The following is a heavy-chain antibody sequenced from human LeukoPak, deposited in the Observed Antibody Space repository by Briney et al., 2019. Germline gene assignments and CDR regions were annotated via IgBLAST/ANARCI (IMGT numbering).Heavy chain of an antibody. V-gene: IGHV3-7*01. CDR1: GFTFSSYW. CDR3: ARPGGGTTLAPDFDY. J-gene: IGHJ4*02. D-gene: IGHD3-16*01. Sequence: GGSLRLSCAASGFTFSSYWMSWVRQAPGKGLEWVANIKQDGSEKYYVDSVKGRFTISRDNSKNTLYLEMNSLRAEDTAVYYCARPGGGTTLAPDFDYWGQGTLVTVSS. CDR2: IKQDGSEK.